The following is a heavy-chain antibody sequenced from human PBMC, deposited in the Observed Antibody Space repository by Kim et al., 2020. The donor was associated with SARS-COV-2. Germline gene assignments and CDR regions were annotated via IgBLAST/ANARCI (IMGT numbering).Heavy chain of an antibody. CDR2: IKSKTDGGTT. Sequence: GGSLRLSCAASGFTFSNAWMSWVRQAPGKGLEWVGRIKSKTDGGTTDYAAPVKGRFTISRDDSKNTLYLQMNSLKTEDTAVYYCTTDQFFEYGSGRLTSYYFDYWGQGTLVTVSS. D-gene: IGHD3-10*01. CDR3: TTDQFFEYGSGRLTSYYFDY. V-gene: IGHV3-15*01. CDR1: GFTFSNAW. J-gene: IGHJ4*02.